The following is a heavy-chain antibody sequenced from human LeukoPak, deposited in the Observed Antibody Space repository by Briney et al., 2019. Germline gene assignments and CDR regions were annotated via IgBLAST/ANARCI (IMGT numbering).Heavy chain of an antibody. J-gene: IGHJ4*02. D-gene: IGHD1-26*01. CDR1: EFIFSTYE. CDR3: ARVVGSAIRSGVDY. CDR2: ISSTSVFI. V-gene: IGHV3-21*01. Sequence: PGGSLRLSCAASEFIFSTYEMNWVRQAPGKGLEWVASISSTSVFIYYAASVKGRFTISRDNAKNSLYLQTSYLRADDTAVYYCARVVGSAIRSGVDYWGQGTLVTVSS.